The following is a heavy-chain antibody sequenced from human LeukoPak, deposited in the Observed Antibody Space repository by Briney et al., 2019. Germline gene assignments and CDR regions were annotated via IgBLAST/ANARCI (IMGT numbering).Heavy chain of an antibody. V-gene: IGHV4-59*03. Sequence: SGTLSLTCGVSGASISSDYWSWVRQPPGKGLEWIAYIYYTGGSNYNPSLTSRVTISLDTCKNQVSLLVKSVTTTDTAVYYCARKRGYYPSGSFDYWGQGNPVTVSS. CDR2: IYYTGGS. CDR1: GASISSDY. J-gene: IGHJ4*02. D-gene: IGHD3-10*01. CDR3: ARKRGYYPSGSFDY.